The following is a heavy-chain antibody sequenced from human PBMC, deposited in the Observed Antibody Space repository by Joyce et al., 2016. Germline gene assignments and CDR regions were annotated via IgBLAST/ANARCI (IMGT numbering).Heavy chain of an antibody. CDR2: IDTNGGTT. J-gene: IGHJ5*01. Sequence: EVQLVESGGGLVQRGGSLRLSCSASGLTFRNYAMHWVRQAPGKRTKYVSSIDTNGGTTYYADSVKGRFIISRENSKNTLYLQMSLLRIEDTAIYYCVKGPGEIVVGWFASWGQGTLVAVSS. D-gene: IGHD2-15*01. CDR1: GLTFRNYA. V-gene: IGHV3-64D*06. CDR3: VKGPGEIVVGWFAS.